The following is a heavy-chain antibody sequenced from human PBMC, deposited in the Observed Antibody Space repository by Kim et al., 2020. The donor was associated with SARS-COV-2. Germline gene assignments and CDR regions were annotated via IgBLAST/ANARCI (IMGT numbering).Heavy chain of an antibody. V-gene: IGHV3-23*01. CDR3: AIGPLVATTGGGY. Sequence: ADSVKGRFTISRDNSQNTLYLQMNSLRAEDTAVYYCAIGPLVATTGGGYWGQGTLVTVSS. J-gene: IGHJ4*02. D-gene: IGHD5-12*01.